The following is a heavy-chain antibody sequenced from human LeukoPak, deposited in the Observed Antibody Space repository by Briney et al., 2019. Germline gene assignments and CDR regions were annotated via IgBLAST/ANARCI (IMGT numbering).Heavy chain of an antibody. J-gene: IGHJ6*03. D-gene: IGHD3-10*01. CDR1: GGSISSGSYY. CDR2: IYTSGST. CDR3: PRDLRSGYGSGSEYYYYYYMDV. Sequence: SETLSLTCTVSGGSISSGSYYWSWIRQPAGNGLEWIGRIYTSGSTNYNPSLKSRVTISVDTSKNQFSLKLSSVTAADTAVYYCPRDLRSGYGSGSEYYYYYYMDVWGKGTTVTVSS. V-gene: IGHV4-61*02.